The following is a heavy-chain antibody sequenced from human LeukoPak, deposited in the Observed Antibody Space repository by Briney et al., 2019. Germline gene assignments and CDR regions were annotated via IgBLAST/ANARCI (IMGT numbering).Heavy chain of an antibody. CDR1: GFTFSSYG. J-gene: IGHJ3*02. V-gene: IGHV3-30*19. CDR3: ARDYDFWSGKDAFDI. Sequence: GGSLRLSCAASGFTFSSYGMHWVRQAPGKGLEWVAVISYDGSNKYYADSVKGRFTISRDNSKNTLYLQMNSLRAEDTAVYYCARDYDFWSGKDAFDIWGQGTMVTVSS. D-gene: IGHD3-3*01. CDR2: ISYDGSNK.